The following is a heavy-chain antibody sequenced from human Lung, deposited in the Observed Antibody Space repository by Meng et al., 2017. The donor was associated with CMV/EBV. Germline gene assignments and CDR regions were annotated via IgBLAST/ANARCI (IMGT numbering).Heavy chain of an antibody. CDR1: GYTFNSYG. J-gene: IGHJ4*02. D-gene: IGHD5-18*01. V-gene: IGHV1-18*01. Sequence: ASVKVSXKASGYTFNSYGISWVRQAPGQGLEWVGWISAYNGNTNFAEQFKGRVTMTTDTSTTTAYLELRSLRSDDTAVYYCARAGYSDAPAPVEWGQGTLVTVSS. CDR3: ARAGYSDAPAPVE. CDR2: ISAYNGNT.